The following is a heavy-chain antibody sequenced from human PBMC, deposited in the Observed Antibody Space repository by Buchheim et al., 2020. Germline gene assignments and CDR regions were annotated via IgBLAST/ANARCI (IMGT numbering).Heavy chain of an antibody. CDR1: GFTFSSHW. V-gene: IGHV3-7*01. Sequence: EVQLVESGGGLVQPGGSLRLSCAASGFTFSSHWMSWVRQAPGKGLEWVANIKQDGSEKYYVDSVKGRFTISRDNAKNSLYLQMNSLRAEDTAVYYCAREDLRFDYWGQGTL. J-gene: IGHJ4*02. CDR2: IKQDGSEK. CDR3: AREDLRFDY.